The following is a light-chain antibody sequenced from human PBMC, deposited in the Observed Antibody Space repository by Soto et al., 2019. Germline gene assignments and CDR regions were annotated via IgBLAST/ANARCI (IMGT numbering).Light chain of an antibody. Sequence: IVMTQSPAPLYVSPGDGATLSCRASHSVSTNLAWFQHKPGQAPRLLIYGASTRATGIPARFSGSGSGTECNLTISSLQSEDVAVYHCQQYNQWPGTFGQGTKVDI. CDR1: HSVSTN. V-gene: IGKV3-15*01. J-gene: IGKJ1*01. CDR3: QQYNQWPGT. CDR2: GAS.